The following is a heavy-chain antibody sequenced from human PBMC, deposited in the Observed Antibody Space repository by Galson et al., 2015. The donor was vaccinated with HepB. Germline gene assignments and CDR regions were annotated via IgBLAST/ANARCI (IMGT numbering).Heavy chain of an antibody. CDR1: GFTFSSYG. D-gene: IGHD2-2*01. CDR2: IWYDGSNK. Sequence: SLRLSCAESGFTFSSYGMHWVRQAPGKGLEWVAVIWYDGSNKYYADSVKGRFTISRDNSKNTLYLQMNSLRAEDTAVYYCARDQPREYQLLSPESPAGVMGYWGQGTLVTVSS. V-gene: IGHV3-33*01. J-gene: IGHJ4*02. CDR3: ARDQPREYQLLSPESPAGVMGY.